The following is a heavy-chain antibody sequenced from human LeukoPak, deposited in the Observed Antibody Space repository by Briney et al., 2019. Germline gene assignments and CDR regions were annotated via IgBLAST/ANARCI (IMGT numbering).Heavy chain of an antibody. CDR2: ISATGNTI. D-gene: IGHD3-10*01. CDR3: ARDSSGNFIPDYFDY. CDR1: RFTFSSYE. V-gene: IGHV3-48*03. J-gene: IGHJ4*02. Sequence: GGSLRLSCATSRFTFSSYEMNWVRQAPGKGLEWVSYISATGNTIYYADSVKGRFTISRDNAKNSLYLQMNSLRAEDTAVYYCARDSSGNFIPDYFDYWGQGTLVTVSS.